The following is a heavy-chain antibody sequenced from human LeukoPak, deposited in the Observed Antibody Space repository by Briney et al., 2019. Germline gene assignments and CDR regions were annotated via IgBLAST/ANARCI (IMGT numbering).Heavy chain of an antibody. CDR1: GGSISSSSYY. D-gene: IGHD5-24*01. Sequence: SETLSLTCTVSGGSISSSSYYWGWLRQPPGKGLEWIGSIYYSESTYYNPSLKSRVTISVDTSKNQFSLKLSSVTAADTAVYYCARVLVGGYNLYYFDYWGQGTLVTVSS. CDR2: IYYSEST. V-gene: IGHV4-39*01. CDR3: ARVLVGGYNLYYFDY. J-gene: IGHJ4*02.